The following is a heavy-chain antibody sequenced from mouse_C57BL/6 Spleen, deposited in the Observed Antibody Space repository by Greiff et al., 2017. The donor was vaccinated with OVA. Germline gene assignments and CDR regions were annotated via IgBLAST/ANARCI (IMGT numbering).Heavy chain of an antibody. CDR2: ISSGGDYI. J-gene: IGHJ1*03. D-gene: IGHD1-1*01. CDR3: TRANDGSSYEGYWYFDV. CDR1: GFTFSSYA. V-gene: IGHV5-9-1*02. Sequence: EVKLVESGEGLVKPGGSLKLSCAASGFTFSSYAMSWVRQTPEKRLEWVAYISSGGDYIYYADTVKGRFTISRDNARNTLYLQMSSLKSEDTAMYYCTRANDGSSYEGYWYFDVWGTGTTVTVSS.